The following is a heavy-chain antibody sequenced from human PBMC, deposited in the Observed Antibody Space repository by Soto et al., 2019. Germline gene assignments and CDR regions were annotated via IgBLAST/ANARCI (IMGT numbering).Heavy chain of an antibody. J-gene: IGHJ5*02. CDR1: GYTFTSYG. D-gene: IGHD2-2*01. Sequence: ASVKVSCKASGYTFTSYGISWVRQAPGQGLEWMGWISAYNGNTNYAQKLQGRVTMTTDTSTSTAYMELRSLRSDDTAVYYCARVKVVVGWSTWFDPWGQGTLVTVSS. CDR3: ARVKVVVGWSTWFDP. V-gene: IGHV1-18*01. CDR2: ISAYNGNT.